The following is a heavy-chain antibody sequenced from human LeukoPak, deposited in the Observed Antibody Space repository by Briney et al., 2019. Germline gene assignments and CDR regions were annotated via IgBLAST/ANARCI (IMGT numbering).Heavy chain of an antibody. Sequence: ASVKVSCKASGYTFTGYYLHWVRQAPGQGLEWMGWINPNSGGTNYAQKLQGRVTMTTDTSTSTAYMELRSLRSDDTAVYYCARISRYGGFDYWGQGTLVTVSS. CDR2: INPNSGGT. D-gene: IGHD3-10*01. CDR1: GYTFTGYY. CDR3: ARISRYGGFDY. V-gene: IGHV1-2*02. J-gene: IGHJ4*02.